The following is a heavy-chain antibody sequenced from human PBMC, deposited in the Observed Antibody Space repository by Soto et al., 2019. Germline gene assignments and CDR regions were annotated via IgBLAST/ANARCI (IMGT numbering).Heavy chain of an antibody. CDR3: ARIEMASIK. Sequence: SQTLSLTSRVYGASMRSGGYYWSWLRQSPGKGLEWIGHIYYTGSTFYSPSLKSRLTISLDTSKNQFSLDLRSVTAADTAMYYCARIEMASIKWGRGSLGTVSS. CDR2: IYYTGST. V-gene: IGHV4-31*03. CDR1: GASMRSGGYY. J-gene: IGHJ4*02.